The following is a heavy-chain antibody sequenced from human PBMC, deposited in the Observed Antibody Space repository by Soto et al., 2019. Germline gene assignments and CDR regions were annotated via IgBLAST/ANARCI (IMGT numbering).Heavy chain of an antibody. CDR2: IRSKTNNYAT. D-gene: IGHD5-12*01. V-gene: IGHV3-73*02. J-gene: IGHJ6*02. CDR1: GLTFSDSA. Sequence: EVQLVESGGGLVQPGGSLKLSCAASGLTFSDSAIHWVRQASGKGLEWVGRIRSKTNNYATTYAASVKGRFTISRDDSKNTAYLQMNSLKPEDTAVYYCTRPRTELRFYSYNAIDVWGQGTTVTVSS. CDR3: TRPRTELRFYSYNAIDV.